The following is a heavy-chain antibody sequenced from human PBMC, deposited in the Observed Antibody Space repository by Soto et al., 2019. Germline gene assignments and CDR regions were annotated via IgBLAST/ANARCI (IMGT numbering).Heavy chain of an antibody. V-gene: IGHV3-21*01. D-gene: IGHD3-10*01. CDR3: AREGNYHEF. CDR2: ISSSGTYI. CDR1: GFPFGIYT. Sequence: LRLSCETSGFPFGIYTMNWVRQAPGKGLEWVSSISSSGTYIDYADSVEGRFAISRDDAKNSVFLEMTSLRVDDTAVYYCAREGNYHEFWGQGTLVTVSS. J-gene: IGHJ4*02.